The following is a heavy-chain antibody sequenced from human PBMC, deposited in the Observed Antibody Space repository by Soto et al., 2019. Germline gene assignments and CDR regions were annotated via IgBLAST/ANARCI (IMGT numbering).Heavy chain of an antibody. CDR3: ARDPDYGDYDGGY. D-gene: IGHD4-17*01. Sequence: EVQLVESGGGLVQPGGSLRLSCAASGFTFSSYSMNLVRQAPGKGLEWVSYISSSSSTIYYADSVKGRFTISRDNAKNSLYLQMNSLRAEDTAVYYCARDPDYGDYDGGYWGQGTLVTVSS. CDR2: ISSSSSTI. J-gene: IGHJ4*02. CDR1: GFTFSSYS. V-gene: IGHV3-48*01.